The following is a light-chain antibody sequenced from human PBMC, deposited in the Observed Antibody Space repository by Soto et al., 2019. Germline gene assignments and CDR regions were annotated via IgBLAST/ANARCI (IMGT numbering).Light chain of an antibody. J-gene: IGLJ1*01. CDR1: SSDVGSYNL. V-gene: IGLV2-23*01. Sequence: ALTQPASVSGSPGQSITISCTGTSSDVGSYNLVSWYQQHPGKAPKLIIYEGSGRPSGVSNRFSGSKSGNTASLTISGLQAEDEADYYCCSYAGSSTFYVFGTGTKLTVL. CDR2: EGS. CDR3: CSYAGSSTFYV.